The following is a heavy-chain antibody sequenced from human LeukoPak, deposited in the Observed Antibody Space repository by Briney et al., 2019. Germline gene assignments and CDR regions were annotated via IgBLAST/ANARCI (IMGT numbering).Heavy chain of an antibody. Sequence: SETLSLTCTVSGGSISSYYWSWIRQSPGKGLEWIGYNYHSGHTMSNPSLKSRVSLSLDTSNNQFSLKLSSVTAADTAVYYCARHPFQYPFDHWGQGTVVSVSS. CDR3: ARHPFQYPFDH. D-gene: IGHD2/OR15-2a*01. CDR2: NYHSGHT. J-gene: IGHJ5*02. CDR1: GGSISSYY. V-gene: IGHV4-59*08.